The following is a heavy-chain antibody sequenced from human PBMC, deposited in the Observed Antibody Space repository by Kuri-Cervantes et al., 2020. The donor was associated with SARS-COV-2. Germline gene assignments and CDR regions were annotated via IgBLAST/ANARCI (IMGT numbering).Heavy chain of an antibody. CDR1: GYTFTSYG. D-gene: IGHD6-19*01. V-gene: IGHV1-18*01. CDR2: ISAYNGNT. Sequence: ASVKVSCKASGYTFTSYGISWVRQAPGQGLEWMGWISAYNGNTNYAQKLQGRVTMTTETSTSTAYMELRSLRSDDTAVYYCARDRGSSGWSWVYYYYGMDVWAQGTS. CDR3: ARDRGSSGWSWVYYYYGMDV. J-gene: IGHJ6*02.